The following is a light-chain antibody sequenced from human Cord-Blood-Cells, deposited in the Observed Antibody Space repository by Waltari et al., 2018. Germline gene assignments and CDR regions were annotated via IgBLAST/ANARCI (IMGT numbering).Light chain of an antibody. CDR3: QQSYSTPMYT. Sequence: DIQMSQSPSSLSASVGDRVTLTCRASQSISSYLTWYHQKPGKAPKLLIYAASSLQSRVASRCIGSGSWTDYTFTISSLQPEDFAAYYCQQSYSTPMYTFGQGTKLEIK. CDR1: QSISSY. J-gene: IGKJ2*01. CDR2: AAS. V-gene: IGKV1-39*01.